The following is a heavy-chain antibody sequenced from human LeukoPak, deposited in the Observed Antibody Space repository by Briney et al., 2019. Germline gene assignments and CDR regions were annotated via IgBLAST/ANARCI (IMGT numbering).Heavy chain of an antibody. CDR3: ATLPYSSSSLNY. Sequence: GGSLRLSCAASGFRFSSYSMNWVRQAPGKGLEWVSSISTSSSYIFYADSVKGRFTISRDNAKNSLYLQMNSLRAEDTAVYYCATLPYSSSSLNYWGQGTLVTVSS. V-gene: IGHV3-21*01. J-gene: IGHJ4*02. CDR2: ISTSSSYI. D-gene: IGHD6-6*01. CDR1: GFRFSSYS.